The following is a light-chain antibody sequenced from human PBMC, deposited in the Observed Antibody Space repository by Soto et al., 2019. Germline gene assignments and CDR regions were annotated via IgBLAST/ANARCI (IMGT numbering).Light chain of an antibody. V-gene: IGKV1-39*01. CDR2: AAS. J-gene: IGKJ2*01. Sequence: IHMTHSASSLSSSVGDRVTITCGASQNINTYLNWYQQKPGKAPKLLIYAASSLQSGVPSRFSGSGSGTDFTLTIRSLQPEDLATYSCQQGYSTPYTFGQGTKVDI. CDR3: QQGYSTPYT. CDR1: QNINTY.